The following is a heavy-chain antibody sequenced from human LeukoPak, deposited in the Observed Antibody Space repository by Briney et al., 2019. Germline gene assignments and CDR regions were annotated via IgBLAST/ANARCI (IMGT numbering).Heavy chain of an antibody. CDR1: GGSISNYY. CDR3: ARQSYFGLTSSDY. V-gene: IGHV4-59*08. D-gene: IGHD3-10*01. Sequence: SETLSLTCSASGGSISNYYWSWIRQSPDKRLEWIGYISYSGHTSYNPSLKSRVTISVDTSRDQFSLNLTSMTAADTAVYYCARQSYFGLTSSDYWGQGILVTVSS. J-gene: IGHJ4*02. CDR2: ISYSGHT.